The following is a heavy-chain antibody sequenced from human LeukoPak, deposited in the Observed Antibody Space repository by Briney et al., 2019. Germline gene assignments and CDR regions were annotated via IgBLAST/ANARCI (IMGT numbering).Heavy chain of an antibody. D-gene: IGHD6-6*01. CDR2: INHSGST. CDR3: ARGGQMKGVAARPLLAY. CDR1: GGSFSGYY. Sequence: SETLSLTCAVYGGSFSGYYWSWIRQPPGKGLEWIGEINHSGSTNYNPSLKSRVTISVDTSKNQFSLKLSSVTAADTAVYYCARGGQMKGVAARPLLAYWGQGTLVTVSS. J-gene: IGHJ4*02. V-gene: IGHV4-34*01.